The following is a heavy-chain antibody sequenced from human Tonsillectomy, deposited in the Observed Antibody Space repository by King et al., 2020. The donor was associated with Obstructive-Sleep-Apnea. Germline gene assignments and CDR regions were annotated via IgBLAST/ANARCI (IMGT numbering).Heavy chain of an antibody. V-gene: IGHV1-46*02. CDR3: ASAGDCSGTTCYHFAH. J-gene: IGHJ4*02. CDR1: GYGFKTYY. Sequence: QLVQSGAEVKKPGASVKVSCKASGYGFKTYYMHWVRQAPGQGLEWMGIVNPSGGDTTYAQQFQGRVAMTRDTSTSTVYMELSSLKSEDTAIYYCASAGDCSGTTCYHFAHWGQGTLVTVSS. CDR2: VNPSGGDT. D-gene: IGHD2-2*01.